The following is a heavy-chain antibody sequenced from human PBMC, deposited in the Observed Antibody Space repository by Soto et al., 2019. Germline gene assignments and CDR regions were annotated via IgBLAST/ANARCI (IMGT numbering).Heavy chain of an antibody. CDR1: GAYISSTRYY. J-gene: IGHJ3*02. V-gene: IGHV4-39*01. Sequence: PSETLSLTCTVSGAYISSTRYYWGWIRQPPGQGLEWIGSIYYSGYAYYNPSLKSRVTISVDTSRDQFSLNLRSMTAADTAVYYCARPTSTDLRDPFDIWGQGIMVTVS. CDR3: ARPTSTDLRDPFDI. CDR2: IYYSGYA. D-gene: IGHD4-17*01.